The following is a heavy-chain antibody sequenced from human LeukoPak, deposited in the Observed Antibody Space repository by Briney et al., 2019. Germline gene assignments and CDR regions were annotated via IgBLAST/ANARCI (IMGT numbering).Heavy chain of an antibody. CDR1: GFTFSSYG. V-gene: IGHV3-30*02. D-gene: IGHD2-2*01. CDR2: IRYDGSNK. CDR3: AKERSPYCGSTSCYYFDY. J-gene: IGHJ4*02. Sequence: GGSLRLSCAASGFTFSSYGMHWVRQAPGKGREWVAFIRYDGSNKYYADSVKGRFTISRDNSKNTLYLQMNSLRAEDTAVYYCAKERSPYCGSTSCYYFDYWGQGTLVTVSS.